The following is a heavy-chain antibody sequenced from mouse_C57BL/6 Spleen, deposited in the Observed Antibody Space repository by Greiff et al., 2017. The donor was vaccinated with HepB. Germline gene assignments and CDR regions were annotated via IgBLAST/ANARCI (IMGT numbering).Heavy chain of an antibody. CDR2: IYPGDGDT. CDR1: GYAFSSSW. CDR3: ARKAQATYAMDY. D-gene: IGHD3-2*02. V-gene: IGHV1-82*01. Sequence: VKPVESGPELVKPGASVKISCKASGYAFSSSWMNWVKQRPGKGLEWIGRIYPGDGDTNYNGKFKGKATLTADKSSSTAYMQLSSLTSEDSAVYFCARKAQATYAMDYWGQGTSVTVSS. J-gene: IGHJ4*01.